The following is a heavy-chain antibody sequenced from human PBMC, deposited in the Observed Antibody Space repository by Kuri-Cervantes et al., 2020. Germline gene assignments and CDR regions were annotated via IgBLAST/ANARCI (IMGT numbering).Heavy chain of an antibody. CDR3: ARDPDENTGVNYFQH. D-gene: IGHD4-23*01. CDR2: IHYSGST. J-gene: IGHJ1*01. Sequence: SETLSLTCPVSGGPISGTSYYWTWIRQPPGKGLEWIGSIHYSGSTWHFPSLMSRVSMSVDTSKNQFSLRLSSVTAADTAVYYCARDPDENTGVNYFQHWGQGTLVTVSS. V-gene: IGHV4-39*02. CDR1: GGPISGTSYY.